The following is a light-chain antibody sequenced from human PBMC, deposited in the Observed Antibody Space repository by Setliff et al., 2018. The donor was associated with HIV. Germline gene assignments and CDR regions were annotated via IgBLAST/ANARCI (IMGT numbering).Light chain of an antibody. Sequence: ALTQPASVSGSPGQAITISCSGSHTDIGAYNYVSWYQQHPGKVPRLIIYEVSHRPSGVSDRISGAKSGNTASLFISGLQAEDEATYYCSSYSTSNTLVLFGGGTKVTVL. J-gene: IGLJ2*01. CDR1: HTDIGAYNY. V-gene: IGLV2-14*03. CDR2: EVS. CDR3: SSYSTSNTLVL.